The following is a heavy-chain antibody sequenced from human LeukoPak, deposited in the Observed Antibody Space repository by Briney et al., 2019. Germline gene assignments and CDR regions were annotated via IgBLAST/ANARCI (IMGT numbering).Heavy chain of an antibody. D-gene: IGHD6-13*01. Sequence: PSETLSLTCTVSGGSISNYYWSWIRQPAGRGLEWIGRMSASGSTNYSPSLKSRVTMSVDTSKSQFSLKLSSVTAADTAVYYCASWYDDAFDIWGQGTMVTVSS. J-gene: IGHJ3*02. CDR3: ASWYDDAFDI. V-gene: IGHV4-4*07. CDR2: MSASGST. CDR1: GGSISNYY.